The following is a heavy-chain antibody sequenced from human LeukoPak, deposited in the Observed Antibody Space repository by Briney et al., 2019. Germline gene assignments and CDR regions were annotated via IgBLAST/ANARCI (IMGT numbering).Heavy chain of an antibody. CDR3: ARGVDYYENSGTIDY. CDR2: ISGSGGST. Sequence: GGSLRLSCAASGFTFSSYAMSWVRQAPGKGLEWVSAISGSGGSTYYADSVKGRFTISRDNSKNTLYLQMNSLRAEDTAVYYCARGVDYYENSGTIDYWGQGTLVTVSS. V-gene: IGHV3-23*01. J-gene: IGHJ4*02. CDR1: GFTFSSYA. D-gene: IGHD3-22*01.